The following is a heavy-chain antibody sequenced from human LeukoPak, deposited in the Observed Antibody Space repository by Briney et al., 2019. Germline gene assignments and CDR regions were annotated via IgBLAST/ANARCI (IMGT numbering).Heavy chain of an antibody. J-gene: IGHJ4*02. CDR1: VYTLTQLS. D-gene: IGHD5-18*01. CDR2: FDPEDCET. Sequence: GASVTVSSKLSVYTLTQLSMHWVRQAPAKPLEWMGGFDPEDCETIYAKKFQGRVSMTEDTSTDTAYMGLSSLRSEGTAVYYWATEASYFLYWGQGTLVTVSS. V-gene: IGHV1-24*01. CDR3: ATEASYFLY.